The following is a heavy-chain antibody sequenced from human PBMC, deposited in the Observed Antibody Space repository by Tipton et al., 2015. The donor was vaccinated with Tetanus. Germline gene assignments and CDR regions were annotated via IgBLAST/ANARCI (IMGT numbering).Heavy chain of an antibody. D-gene: IGHD3-22*01. CDR1: GGSISSYY. CDR3: ARRDYSDSSVDN. Sequence: TLSLTCTVSGGSISSYYCSWVRQPPGKGLEWIGHTHYSGSTNYNPSLKSRVTISVDTSKNQFSLRLSSVTAADTAVYYCARRDYSDSSVDNWGQGTLVTVSS. J-gene: IGHJ4*02. CDR2: THYSGST. V-gene: IGHV4-59*08.